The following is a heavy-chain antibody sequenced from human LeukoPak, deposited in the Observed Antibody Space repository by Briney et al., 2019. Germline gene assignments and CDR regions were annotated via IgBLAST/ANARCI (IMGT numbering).Heavy chain of an antibody. D-gene: IGHD3-9*01. CDR3: ARGWEYYDILTGTTASFDY. CDR2: ISSSSNYI. Sequence: GGSLRLSCAASGFTFSSYSINWVRQAPGKGLEWGSSISSSSNYIHYADSVKGRFTISRDNAKNSLYLQMNSLRAEDTAVYYCARGWEYYDILTGTTASFDYWGQGTMVTVSS. V-gene: IGHV3-21*01. J-gene: IGHJ4*02. CDR1: GFTFSSYS.